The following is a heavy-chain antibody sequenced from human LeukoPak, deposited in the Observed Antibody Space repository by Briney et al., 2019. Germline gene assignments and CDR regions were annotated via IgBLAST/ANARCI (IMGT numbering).Heavy chain of an antibody. CDR3: ARDYYDSTGYHDAFDI. CDR2: ISGSGSTI. Sequence: GGSLRLSCTASGFTFSTYDINWVRQAPGKGLEWVSYISGSGSTIYYADSVKGRFTISRDNPKNSLYLQMNSLRDEDTAVYYCARDYYDSTGYHDAFDIWGQGTMVTVSS. D-gene: IGHD3-22*01. J-gene: IGHJ3*02. CDR1: GFTFSTYD. V-gene: IGHV3-48*02.